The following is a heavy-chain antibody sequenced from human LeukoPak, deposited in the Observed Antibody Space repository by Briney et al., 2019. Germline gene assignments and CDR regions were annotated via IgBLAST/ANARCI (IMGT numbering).Heavy chain of an antibody. J-gene: IGHJ3*02. Sequence: SETLSLTCTVSGGSISGSSYYWGWIRQPPGKGLEWIASIYYSQSTYYNPSLKSRVTISVDTSKNQFSLKLSSVTASDTAVYYCARPVNSGYDAFNIWGQGTMVTVSS. V-gene: IGHV4-39*01. D-gene: IGHD5-12*01. CDR2: IYYSQST. CDR1: GGSISGSSYY. CDR3: ARPVNSGYDAFNI.